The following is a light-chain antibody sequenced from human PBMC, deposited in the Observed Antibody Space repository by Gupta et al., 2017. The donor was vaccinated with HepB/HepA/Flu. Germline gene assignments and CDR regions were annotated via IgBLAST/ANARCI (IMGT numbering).Light chain of an antibody. Sequence: EIVLTQSPGTLSLSPGERATLSCRASQSVSSYSLAWYQQKPGQAPRLLIYGASSRATGIPDRFSGSGSGTDFTLTISRLEPEDFAVYYCQQVGSSPWTFGQGTKVEIK. V-gene: IGKV3-20*01. J-gene: IGKJ1*01. CDR2: GAS. CDR1: QSVSSYS. CDR3: QQVGSSPWT.